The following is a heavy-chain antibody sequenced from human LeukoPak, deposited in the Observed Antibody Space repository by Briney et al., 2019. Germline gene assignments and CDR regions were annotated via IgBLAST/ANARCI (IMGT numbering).Heavy chain of an antibody. D-gene: IGHD1-26*01. J-gene: IGHJ4*02. CDR3: VRDLGSYPHWRLFDY. CDR2: IIPIFGTA. Sequence: SVKVSCKASGGTFSSHAISWVRQAPGQGLEWMGGIIPIFGTAKYAQKFQGRVTIAADESTSTAYMELSSLRSEDTAVYYCVRDLGSYPHWRLFDYWGQGTLVTVSS. V-gene: IGHV1-69*01. CDR1: GGTFSSHA.